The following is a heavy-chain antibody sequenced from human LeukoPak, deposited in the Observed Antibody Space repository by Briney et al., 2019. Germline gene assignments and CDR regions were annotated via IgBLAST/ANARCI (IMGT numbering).Heavy chain of an antibody. CDR1: GGSMSPYH. V-gene: IGHV4-59*12. CDR3: ARGSIGYYDSSGYADYSDY. J-gene: IGHJ4*02. CDR2: IYYSGST. D-gene: IGHD3-22*01. Sequence: SETLSLTCTVSGGSMSPYHWGWIRQPPGKGLEWTGYIYYSGSTNYNPSLKSRVTISVDTSKNQFSLKLSSVTAADTAVYYCARGSIGYYDSSGYADYSDYWGQGTLVTVSS.